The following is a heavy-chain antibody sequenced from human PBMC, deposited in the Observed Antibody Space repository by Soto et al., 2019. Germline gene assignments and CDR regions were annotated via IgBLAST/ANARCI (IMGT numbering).Heavy chain of an antibody. J-gene: IGHJ1*01. Sequence: ASVKVSCKASGYTFTSYYMHWVRQAPGQGLEWMGIINPSGGSTSDAQKFQGRVTMTRDTSTSTVYMELSSLRSEDTAVYYCAREHIVVVTANTSPDFQHWGQGTLVTVSS. CDR3: AREHIVVVTANTSPDFQH. CDR2: INPSGGST. V-gene: IGHV1-46*01. D-gene: IGHD2-21*02. CDR1: GYTFTSYY.